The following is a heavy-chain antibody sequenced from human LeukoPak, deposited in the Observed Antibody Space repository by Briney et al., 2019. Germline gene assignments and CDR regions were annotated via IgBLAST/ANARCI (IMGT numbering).Heavy chain of an antibody. CDR1: GLTFSNYA. CDR3: ARSTYGLVVAGYYSDY. D-gene: IGHD6-19*01. J-gene: IGHJ4*02. Sequence: GGSLRLSCAASGLTFSNYATTWVRQAPGKGLEWVSGLTGSGVSTYYTDSVKGRFTISRDNSKNTLYLQMNSLRAEDTAVYFCARSTYGLVVAGYYSDYWGQGTLVTVSS. CDR2: LTGSGVST. V-gene: IGHV3-23*01.